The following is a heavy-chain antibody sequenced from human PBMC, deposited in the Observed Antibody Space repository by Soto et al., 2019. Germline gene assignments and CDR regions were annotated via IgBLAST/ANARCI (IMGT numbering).Heavy chain of an antibody. CDR1: GFAFSDYA. Sequence: EVHLLESGGGLVQPGGSLRLSCAASGFAFSDYAMTWVRQAPGKGLEWVSDISDGDGATHYADSVKGRFTISRDDSKNTLYLPMDSLRAEDAAVYYCAKGGTFFDFWGQGTLVTVSS. CDR2: ISDGDGAT. V-gene: IGHV3-23*01. J-gene: IGHJ4*02. D-gene: IGHD3-16*01. CDR3: AKGGTFFDF.